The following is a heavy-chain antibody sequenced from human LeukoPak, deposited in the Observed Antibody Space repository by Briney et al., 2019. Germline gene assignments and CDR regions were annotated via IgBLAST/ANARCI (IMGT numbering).Heavy chain of an antibody. CDR2: IYFSGTT. CDR3: ARSTGRLQPFDY. J-gene: IGHJ4*02. D-gene: IGHD1-1*01. V-gene: IGHV4-30-4*01. Sequence: SETLSLTCTVSGGSISSGDYYWSWVRQPPGKALEWIGYIYFSGTTYYKPALKSRVSMSVDTSQNQFSLKLSSVTAAATAMYYCARSTGRLQPFDYWGQGTLVTVSS. CDR1: GGSISSGDYY.